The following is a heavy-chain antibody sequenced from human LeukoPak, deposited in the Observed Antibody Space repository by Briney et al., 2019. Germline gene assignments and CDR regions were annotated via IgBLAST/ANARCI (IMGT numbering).Heavy chain of an antibody. J-gene: IGHJ4*02. CDR2: ISYDGSNK. CDR1: GFTFSSYA. V-gene: IGHV3-30-3*01. CDR3: VWPPIAVAGKGFDY. D-gene: IGHD6-19*01. Sequence: PGGSLRLSCAASGFTFSSYAMHWVRQAPGKGLEWVAVISYDGSNKYYADSVKGRFTISRDNSKNTLYLQMNSLRAEDTAVYYCVWPPIAVAGKGFDYWGQGTLVTVSS.